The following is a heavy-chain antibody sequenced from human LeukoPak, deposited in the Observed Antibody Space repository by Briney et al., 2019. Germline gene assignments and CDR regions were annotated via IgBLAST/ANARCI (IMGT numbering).Heavy chain of an antibody. CDR3: AREGSGNGDYSPDAFYI. D-gene: IGHD2-21*01. V-gene: IGHV4-4*07. Sequence: PSETLSLMCSVSGAFNRIYHGSGLRQPAGKGLEWIGRIYTSGSTNYNPSLKSRVTISVDKSKNQFSLKLSSVTAADTAVYYCAREGSGNGDYSPDAFYIWGQGTMVTVSS. CDR2: IYTSGST. CDR1: GAFNRIYH. J-gene: IGHJ3*02.